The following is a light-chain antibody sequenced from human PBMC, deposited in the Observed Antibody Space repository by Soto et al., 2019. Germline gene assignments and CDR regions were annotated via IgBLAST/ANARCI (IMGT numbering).Light chain of an antibody. CDR1: QSISSY. CDR2: AAS. Sequence: DIQMTQSPSSLSASVGDRVTITCRASQSISSYLNGYQQKPVKAPKLLIYAASSLQSGVPSRFSGSGSGTDFTLTISSLQPEDFATYYCQQSYSTPWTFGQGTKVEIK. V-gene: IGKV1-39*01. CDR3: QQSYSTPWT. J-gene: IGKJ1*01.